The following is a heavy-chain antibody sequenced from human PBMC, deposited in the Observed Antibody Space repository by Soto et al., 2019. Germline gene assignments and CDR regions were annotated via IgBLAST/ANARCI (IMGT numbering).Heavy chain of an antibody. J-gene: IGHJ4*02. V-gene: IGHV1-18*01. CDR1: GYTFTDYG. D-gene: IGHD3-9*01. Sequence: QVQLVQPGAEVKKPGASVKVSCKTSGYTFTDYGVSWVRQAPGQGLEWMGWISGYNGNTNYARKFQGRVTMTTDTSTRTAYMDVRSLISEDTAMYYCARTTRKHLRYFDWLTYFDYWCQVTLVTVSA. CDR3: ARTTRKHLRYFDWLTYFDY. CDR2: ISGYNGNT.